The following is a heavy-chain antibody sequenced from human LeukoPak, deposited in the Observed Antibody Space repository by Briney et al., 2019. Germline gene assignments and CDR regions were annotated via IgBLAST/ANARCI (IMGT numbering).Heavy chain of an antibody. CDR2: ISSSSSTI. CDR1: GFTFSSYS. D-gene: IGHD3-9*01. Sequence: GGSLRLSCAASGFTFSSYSMNWVRQAPGKGLEWISYISSSSSTIYYADSVKGRFTIYRDNAKNSLYLQMNRLTAEDTAVYYCAREPPYYDILTGPDYWGQGTLVTVSS. CDR3: AREPPYYDILTGPDY. J-gene: IGHJ4*02. V-gene: IGHV3-48*01.